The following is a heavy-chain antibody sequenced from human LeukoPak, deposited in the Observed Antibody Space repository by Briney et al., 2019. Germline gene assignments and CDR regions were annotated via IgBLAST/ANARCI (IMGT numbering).Heavy chain of an antibody. V-gene: IGHV4-4*07. CDR3: ARGREYGDFFDY. D-gene: IGHD4-17*01. Sequence: SETLSLTCTVSGDSISSYYWNWIRQPAGKGLEWIGRIFSSGSTSYNPSLKSRVTMSIDTSKNQFYLRLSSMTAADTAMYYCARGREYGDFFDYWGQGTLVTVSS. CDR2: IFSSGST. CDR1: GDSISSYY. J-gene: IGHJ4*02.